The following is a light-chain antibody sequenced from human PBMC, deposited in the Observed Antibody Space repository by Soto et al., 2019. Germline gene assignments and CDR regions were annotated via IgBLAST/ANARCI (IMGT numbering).Light chain of an antibody. Sequence: DIQMTQSPSSLSASVGDRVTITCRASQDITNYLAWYQQKPGTVPKLLIYAASTLQSGVPSRFSGSGSGTDFTLTISDLQPEDVGTYYCQRYGFFGGGTKVEIK. CDR2: AAS. V-gene: IGKV1-27*01. CDR3: QRYGF. CDR1: QDITNY. J-gene: IGKJ4*01.